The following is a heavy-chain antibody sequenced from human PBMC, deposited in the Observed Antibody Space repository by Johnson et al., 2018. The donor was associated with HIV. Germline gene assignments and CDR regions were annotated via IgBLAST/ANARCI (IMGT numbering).Heavy chain of an antibody. Sequence: VQLVESGGGLVQPGGSLRLSCAASGFSVSTYDMHWVRQATGKGLDWVSVIGTAGDTYYLGSVKGRFTISRENAKNSLYLQMNSLRAGDTAVYYCVRAGRWSGDTVDIWGQGTMVTVSS. D-gene: IGHD3-10*01. CDR3: VRAGRWSGDTVDI. CDR1: GFSVSTYD. V-gene: IGHV3-13*01. CDR2: IGTAGDT. J-gene: IGHJ3*02.